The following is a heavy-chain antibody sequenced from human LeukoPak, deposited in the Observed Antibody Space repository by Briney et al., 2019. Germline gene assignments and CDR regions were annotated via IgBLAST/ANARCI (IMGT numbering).Heavy chain of an antibody. J-gene: IGHJ4*02. D-gene: IGHD3-22*01. Sequence: SGTLSLTCAVSGGSISSSNWWSWVRQPPGKGLEWIGEIYHSGSTNYNPSLKSRVTISVDKSKNQFSLKLSSVTAADTAVYYCARDPYDSSGYLDYWGQGTLVTVSS. CDR2: IYHSGST. CDR1: GGSISSSNW. V-gene: IGHV4-4*02. CDR3: ARDPYDSSGYLDY.